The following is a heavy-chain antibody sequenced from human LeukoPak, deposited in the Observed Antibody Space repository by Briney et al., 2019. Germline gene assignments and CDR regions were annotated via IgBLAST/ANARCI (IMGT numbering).Heavy chain of an antibody. CDR1: GFTFSDYY. CDR3: ARSGGVLWFGELLTPLTYYGMDV. D-gene: IGHD3-10*01. J-gene: IGHJ6*02. CDR2: ISSSGSTI. Sequence: GGSLRLSCAASGFTFSDYYMSWIRQAPGKGLEWVSYISSSGSTIYYADSVKGRFTISRDNAKNSLYLQMNSLRAEDTAVYYCARSGGVLWFGELLTPLTYYGMDVWGQGTTVTVSS. V-gene: IGHV3-11*01.